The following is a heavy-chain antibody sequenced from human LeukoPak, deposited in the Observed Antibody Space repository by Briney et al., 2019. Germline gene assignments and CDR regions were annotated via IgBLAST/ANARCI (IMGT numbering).Heavy chain of an antibody. CDR2: ISAYNGNA. CDR3: ARGGCSSTSCRFPVPRAYWFDP. CDR1: GYTFTSYG. D-gene: IGHD2-2*01. J-gene: IGHJ5*02. V-gene: IGHV1-18*01. Sequence: GASVKVSCKASGYTFTSYGIGWVRQAPGQGLEWMGWISAYNGNANYAQKLQGRVTMATDTSTSTAYMELRSLRSDDTAVYYCARGGCSSTSCRFPVPRAYWFDPWGQGTLVTVSS.